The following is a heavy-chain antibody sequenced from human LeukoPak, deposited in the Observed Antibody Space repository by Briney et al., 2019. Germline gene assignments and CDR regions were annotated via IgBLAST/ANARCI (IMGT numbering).Heavy chain of an antibody. CDR1: GFTFSSYE. CDR3: ASVRDGYNLGYFDY. V-gene: IGHV3-7*01. J-gene: IGHJ4*02. Sequence: GGSLRLSCAASGFTFSSYEMNWVRQAPGKGLEWVANIKQDGNEKYYVDSVKGRFTISRDNAKNSLYLQMNSLRAEDTAVYYCASVRDGYNLGYFDYWGQGTLVTVSS. CDR2: IKQDGNEK. D-gene: IGHD5-24*01.